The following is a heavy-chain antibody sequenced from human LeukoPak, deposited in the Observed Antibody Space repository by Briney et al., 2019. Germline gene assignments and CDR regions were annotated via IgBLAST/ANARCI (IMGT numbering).Heavy chain of an antibody. J-gene: IGHJ4*02. CDR2: IIPIFGTA. D-gene: IGHD2-2*01. Sequence: SVKVSCKASGGTFSSYAISWVRQAPGQRLEWMGGIIPIFGTANYAQKFQGRVTITADESTSTAYMELSSLRSEDTAVYYCARARFDIVVVPAALNFDYWGQGTLVTVSS. CDR1: GGTFSSYA. V-gene: IGHV1-69*01. CDR3: ARARFDIVVVPAALNFDY.